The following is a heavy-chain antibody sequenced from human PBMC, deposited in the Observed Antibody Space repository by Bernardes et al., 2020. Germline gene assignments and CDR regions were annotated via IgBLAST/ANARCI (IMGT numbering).Heavy chain of an antibody. J-gene: IGHJ4*02. CDR3: VKGISNFLNTFAH. CDR1: GFTFDNYA. CDR2: ISISGGGT. Sequence: GGSLRLSRAASGFTFDNYAMSWVRQAPGKGLEWVSGISISGGGTYYADSVRGRFTISRDNSKNTLYLQMSSLRGDDTAVYFCVKGISNFLNTFAHWGQGTLVTVSS. V-gene: IGHV3-23*01. D-gene: IGHD4-4*01.